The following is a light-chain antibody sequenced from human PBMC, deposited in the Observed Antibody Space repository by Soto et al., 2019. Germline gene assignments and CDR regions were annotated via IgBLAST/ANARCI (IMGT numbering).Light chain of an antibody. CDR1: SSDVGSYNL. Sequence: QSVLTQPASVSGSPGQSITISCTGTSSDVGSYNLVSWYQQHPGKAPKLMIYEGSKRPSGVSNRFSGSKSGNTASLTISGLQAEDEDDYTCCSYAGSSTYVFGTGTKLTVL. CDR3: CSYAGSSTYV. J-gene: IGLJ1*01. CDR2: EGS. V-gene: IGLV2-23*01.